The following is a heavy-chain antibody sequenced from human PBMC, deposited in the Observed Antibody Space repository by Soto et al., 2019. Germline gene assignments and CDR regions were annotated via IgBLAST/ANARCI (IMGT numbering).Heavy chain of an antibody. CDR2: ISYDGSNK. V-gene: IGHV3-30*03. D-gene: IGHD5-12*01. CDR1: GFTFSSYG. Sequence: GGSLRLSCAASGFTFSSYGMHWVRQAPGKGLEWVAVISYDGSNKYYADSVKGRFTISRDNSKNTLYLQMNSLRAEDTAVYYCATVVATSCFDYWGQGTLVTVSS. CDR3: ATVVATSCFDY. J-gene: IGHJ4*02.